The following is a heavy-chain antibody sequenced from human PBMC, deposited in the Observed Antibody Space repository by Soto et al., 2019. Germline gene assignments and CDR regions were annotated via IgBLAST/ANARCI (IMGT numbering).Heavy chain of an antibody. CDR3: ARRGYHYYDSSGYRPADY. CDR1: GYTFTSYG. J-gene: IGHJ4*02. D-gene: IGHD3-22*01. V-gene: IGHV1-18*01. Sequence: QVQLVQSGAEVKKPGASVKVSCKASGYTFTSYGISWVRQAPGQGLEWMGWISAYNGNTNYAQKLQGRVTMTTDTSTSTAYMELRSLRSDDTPVYYCARRGYHYYDSSGYRPADYWGQGTLVTVSS. CDR2: ISAYNGNT.